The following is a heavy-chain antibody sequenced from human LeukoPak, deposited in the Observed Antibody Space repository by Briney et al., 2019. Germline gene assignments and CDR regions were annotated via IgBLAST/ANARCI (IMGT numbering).Heavy chain of an antibody. Sequence: SETLSLTCTVSGGSISSYYWSWIRQPPGKGLEWIGYIYYSGSTNYNPSLKSRVTISVDTSKNQFSLKLSSVTAADTAVYYCARDLVGRRWFDPWGQGTLVTVSS. CDR2: IYYSGST. D-gene: IGHD2-15*01. CDR3: ARDLVGRRWFDP. V-gene: IGHV4-59*12. CDR1: GGSISSYY. J-gene: IGHJ5*02.